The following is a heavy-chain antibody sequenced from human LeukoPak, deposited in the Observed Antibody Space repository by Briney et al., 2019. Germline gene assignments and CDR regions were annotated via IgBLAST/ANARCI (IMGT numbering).Heavy chain of an antibody. D-gene: IGHD1-26*01. J-gene: IGHJ4*02. CDR2: MKDDGNEI. V-gene: IGHV3-7*01. Sequence: GVSLRLSCTASGFTFKNYRMTWVRQAPGKGLEWVASMKDDGNEIQYVDSVKGRFTISRDNAKNSLYLQMNNLRAEDMAVYYCARNRATNDYWGQGTLVTVSS. CDR3: ARNRATNDY. CDR1: GFTFKNYR.